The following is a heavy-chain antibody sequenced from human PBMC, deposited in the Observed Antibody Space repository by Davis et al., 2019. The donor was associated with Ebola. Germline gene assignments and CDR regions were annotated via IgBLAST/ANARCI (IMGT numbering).Heavy chain of an antibody. Sequence: GESLKISCAASGFTFGTYTMNWVRQAPGKGLEWVANIKQDGSEKYYVDSVEGRFTISRDNAKNSLYLQMNSLRAEDTAVYYCARGPSTGNSFSYWGQGTLVTVSS. V-gene: IGHV3-7*01. CDR1: GFTFGTYT. CDR2: IKQDGSEK. D-gene: IGHD6-13*01. J-gene: IGHJ4*02. CDR3: ARGPSTGNSFSY.